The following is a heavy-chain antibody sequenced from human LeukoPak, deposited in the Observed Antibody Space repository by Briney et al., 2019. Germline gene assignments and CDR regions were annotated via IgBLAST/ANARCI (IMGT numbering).Heavy chain of an antibody. J-gene: IGHJ5*02. D-gene: IGHD6-13*01. V-gene: IGHV4-34*01. Sequence: SETLSLTCAVYGGSFSGYYWSWIRQPPGKGLEWIGEINHSGSTNYNPSLKSRVTISVDTSKNQFSLKLSSVTAADTSVYYCARGRTGRRGSSWYHSFDPWGQGTLVTVSS. CDR1: GGSFSGYY. CDR3: ARGRTGRRGSSWYHSFDP. CDR2: INHSGST.